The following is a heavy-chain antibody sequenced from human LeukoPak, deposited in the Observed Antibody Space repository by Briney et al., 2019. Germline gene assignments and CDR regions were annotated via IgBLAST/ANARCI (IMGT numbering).Heavy chain of an antibody. CDR3: ARVTLYDSSGYYYRYFDY. Sequence: PSETLSLICAVSGGSISSGGYSWRWIRQPPGKGLDWIVYSYQSGNTYYNPSLKSGVTISVDRSKNQFSLKLSSVTAADTAVYYCARVTLYDSSGYYYRYFDYWGQGTLVTVSS. D-gene: IGHD3-22*01. V-gene: IGHV4-30-2*01. CDR1: GGSISSGGYS. J-gene: IGHJ4*02. CDR2: SYQSGNT.